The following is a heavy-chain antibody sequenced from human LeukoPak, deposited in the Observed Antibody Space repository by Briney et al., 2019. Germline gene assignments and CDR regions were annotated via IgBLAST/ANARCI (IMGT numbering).Heavy chain of an antibody. CDR2: INPNSGKT. D-gene: IGHD3-3*01. V-gene: IGHV1-8*01. CDR3: ARVSTYFGVITDFDY. Sequence: ASVNVSCKASGYTFTSYDINWVRQATGQGLEWMGWINPNSGKTGYAQKFQGRVTMTRNTSISTAYMELSSLRSEDTAVYYCARVSTYFGVITDFDYWGQGTLVTASS. CDR1: GYTFTSYD. J-gene: IGHJ4*02.